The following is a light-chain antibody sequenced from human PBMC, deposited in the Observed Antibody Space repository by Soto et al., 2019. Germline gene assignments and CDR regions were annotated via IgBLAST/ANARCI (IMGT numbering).Light chain of an antibody. CDR1: QGIITY. V-gene: IGKV1-9*01. Sequence: IQLTQSPSSLSASVGDSVTITCRASQGIITYLAWYQQKPGKAPNLLIYGSSTLQSGVPLRFSGSGSGTDFTLNINSLQAEDFATYYCQQTRSYPSTFGGGTKVDIK. J-gene: IGKJ4*01. CDR2: GSS. CDR3: QQTRSYPST.